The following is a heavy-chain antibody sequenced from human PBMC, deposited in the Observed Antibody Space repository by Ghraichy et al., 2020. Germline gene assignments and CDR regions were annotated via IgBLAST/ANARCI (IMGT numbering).Heavy chain of an antibody. CDR2: ISYDGSNK. CDR3: AREEGPDYSNYVPLGYYYGMDV. D-gene: IGHD4-11*01. J-gene: IGHJ6*02. CDR1: GFTFSSYA. V-gene: IGHV3-30-3*01. Sequence: GGSLRLSCAASGFTFSSYAMHWVRQAPGKGLEWVAVISYDGSNKYYADSVKGRFTISRDNSKNTLYLQMNSLRAEDMAVYYCAREEGPDYSNYVPLGYYYGMDVWGQGTTVTVSS.